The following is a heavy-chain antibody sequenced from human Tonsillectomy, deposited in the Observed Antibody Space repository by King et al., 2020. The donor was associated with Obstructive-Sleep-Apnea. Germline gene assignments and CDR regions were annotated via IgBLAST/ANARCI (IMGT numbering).Heavy chain of an antibody. Sequence: QLVQSGAEVKKPGASVNVSCKASEYTFTGYYIHWVRQAPGQGLEWMGWINPNSGGTNYAQKFQGRVTMTRATSISTAYMELSGLRSDDTAVYYCARDRGSSSSYSFGMDVWGQGTTVTVSS. V-gene: IGHV1-2*02. CDR3: ARDRGSSSSYSFGMDV. J-gene: IGHJ6*02. CDR2: INPNSGGT. D-gene: IGHD6-19*01. CDR1: EYTFTGYY.